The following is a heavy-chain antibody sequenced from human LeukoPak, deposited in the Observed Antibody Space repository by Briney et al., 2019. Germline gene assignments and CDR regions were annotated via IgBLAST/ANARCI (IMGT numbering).Heavy chain of an antibody. D-gene: IGHD2-2*01. J-gene: IGHJ6*03. CDR2: INHSGST. V-gene: IGHV4-34*01. CDR3: ARRYCSSTSCRRKLYYYYYMDV. CDR1: GGSFSGYY. Sequence: SETLSLTCAVYGGSFSGYYWSWIRQPPGKGLEWIGEINHSGSTNYNPSLKSRVTISVDTSKNQFSLKLSSVTAADTAVYYCARRYCSSTSCRRKLYYYYYMDVWGKGTTVTVSS.